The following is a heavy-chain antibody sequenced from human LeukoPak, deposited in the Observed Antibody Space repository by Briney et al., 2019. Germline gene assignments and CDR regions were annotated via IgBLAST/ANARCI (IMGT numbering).Heavy chain of an antibody. Sequence: SETLSLTCVVSGYPVSSNSYWAWIRQSPGKGLEWIGSIHHGGNTYYNPSLMSRVSMSLHTSKNQCSLNLNSVTAADTAVFYCARWLGNGFDIWGQGTMVTVSS. CDR3: ARWLGNGFDI. CDR2: IHHGGNT. D-gene: IGHD6-19*01. J-gene: IGHJ3*02. CDR1: GYPVSSNSY. V-gene: IGHV4-38-2*01.